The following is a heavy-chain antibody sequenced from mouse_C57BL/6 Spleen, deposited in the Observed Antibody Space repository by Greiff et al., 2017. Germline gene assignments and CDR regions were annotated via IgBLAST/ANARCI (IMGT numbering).Heavy chain of an antibody. D-gene: IGHD2-5*01. CDR2: ISSGSSTI. Sequence: DVKLVESGGGLVKPGGSLKLSCAASGFTFRDYGMHWVGQAPEKGLEWVAYISSGSSTIYYADTVKGRFTISRDNAKNTLFLQMTSLRSEDTAMYYCARPGYDDYSNYRYYAMDYWGQGTSVTVSS. CDR3: ARPGYDDYSNYRYYAMDY. CDR1: GFTFRDYG. V-gene: IGHV5-17*01. J-gene: IGHJ4*01.